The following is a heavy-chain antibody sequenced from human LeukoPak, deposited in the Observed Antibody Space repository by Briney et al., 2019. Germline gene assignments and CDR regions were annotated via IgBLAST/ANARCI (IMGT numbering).Heavy chain of an antibody. D-gene: IGHD1-26*01. CDR3: ASVRDSGSDDLDAFDI. CDR2: IYHSGST. Sequence: PSETLSLTXAVSGYSISSGYYWGWIRQPPGKGLEWIGSIYHSGSTYYNPSLKSRVTISVDTSKNQFSLKLSSVTAADTAVYYCASVRDSGSDDLDAFDIWGQGTMVTVSS. CDR1: GYSISSGYY. V-gene: IGHV4-38-2*01. J-gene: IGHJ3*02.